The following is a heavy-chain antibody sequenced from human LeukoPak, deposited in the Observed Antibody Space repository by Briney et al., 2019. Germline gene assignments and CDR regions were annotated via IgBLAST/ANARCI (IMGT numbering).Heavy chain of an antibody. D-gene: IGHD3-3*01. Sequence: ASVKVSCKASGGTFSSYAISWARQAPGKGLEWMGGFDPEDGETIYAQKFQGRVTMTEDTSTDTAYMELSSLRSEDTAVYYCATANLILWSGYHDYWGQGTLVTVSS. J-gene: IGHJ4*02. V-gene: IGHV1-24*01. CDR2: FDPEDGET. CDR1: GGTFSSYA. CDR3: ATANLILWSGYHDY.